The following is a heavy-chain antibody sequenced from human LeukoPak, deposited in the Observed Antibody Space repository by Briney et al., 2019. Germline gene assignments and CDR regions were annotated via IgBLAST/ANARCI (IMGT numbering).Heavy chain of an antibody. Sequence: GGSLRLSCAASGFTFSSYAMHWVRQAPGKGPEYVSAISSNGGSTYYANSVKGRFTISRDNSKNTLYLQMGSLRAEDMAVYYCARAGASSGYYGYYFDYWGQGTLVTVSS. CDR1: GFTFSSYA. J-gene: IGHJ4*02. CDR2: ISSNGGST. V-gene: IGHV3-64*01. D-gene: IGHD3-22*01. CDR3: ARAGASSGYYGYYFDY.